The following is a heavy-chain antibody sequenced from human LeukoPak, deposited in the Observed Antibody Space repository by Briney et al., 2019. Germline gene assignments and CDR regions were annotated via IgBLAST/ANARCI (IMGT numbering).Heavy chain of an antibody. CDR1: GYTFTGYY. D-gene: IGHD2-15*01. J-gene: IGHJ4*02. V-gene: IGHV1-2*02. CDR3: ARTTLRVVVVAATRGVLYY. CDR2: INPNSGGT. Sequence: ASVKVSCKASGYTFTGYYMHWVRQVPGQGLEWMGWINPNSGGTNYAQKFQGRVTMTRDTSISTAYMELSRLRSDDTAVYYCARTTLRVVVVAATRGVLYYWGQGTLVTVSS.